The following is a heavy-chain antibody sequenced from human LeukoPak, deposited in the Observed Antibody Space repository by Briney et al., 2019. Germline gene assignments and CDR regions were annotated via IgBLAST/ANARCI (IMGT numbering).Heavy chain of an antibody. V-gene: IGHV3-43D*03. CDR2: ISWDDGST. CDR1: GFTFDDYA. D-gene: IGHD1-26*01. CDR3: AKDVTSSGSYLDY. Sequence: GGSLRLSCAASGFTFDDYAMHWVRQAPGKGLEWVSLISWDDGSTYYADSVKGRFTISRDNSKNSLYLQMNSLRAEDTALYYCAKDVTSSGSYLDYWGQGTLVTVSS. J-gene: IGHJ4*02.